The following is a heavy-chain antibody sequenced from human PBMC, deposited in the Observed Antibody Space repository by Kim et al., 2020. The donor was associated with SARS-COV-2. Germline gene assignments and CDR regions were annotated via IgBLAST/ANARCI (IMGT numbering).Heavy chain of an antibody. CDR3: ASVLDTAMVTPAAFDI. D-gene: IGHD5-18*01. Sequence: SETLSLTCTVSGGSVSSGSYYWSWIRQPPGKGLEWIGYIYYSGSTNYNPSLKSRVTISVDTSKNQFSLKLSSVTAADTAVYYCASVLDTAMVTPAAFDI. CDR1: GGSVSSGSYY. J-gene: IGHJ3*02. CDR2: IYYSGST. V-gene: IGHV4-61*01.